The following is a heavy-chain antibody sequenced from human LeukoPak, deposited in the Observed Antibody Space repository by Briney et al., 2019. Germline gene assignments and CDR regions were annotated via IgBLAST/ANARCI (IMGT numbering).Heavy chain of an antibody. V-gene: IGHV1-2*02. CDR3: ARRFYYAMDV. CDR1: GYSFTGYF. J-gene: IGHJ6*02. D-gene: IGHD3-16*01. Sequence: ASVKVSCKASGYSFTGYFMQWVRQAPGQGLEWMGWINPNSGDTNYAQKFQGRVTMTRDTSISTAYMELSSLRSDDAAVYYCARRFYYAMDVWGQGTTVTVSS. CDR2: INPNSGDT.